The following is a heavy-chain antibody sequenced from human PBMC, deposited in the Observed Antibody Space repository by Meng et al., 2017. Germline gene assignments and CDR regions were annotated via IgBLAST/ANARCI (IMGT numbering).Heavy chain of an antibody. D-gene: IGHD2-2*01. Sequence: QVPRVQAGAEVKTPGASVKVSCKASGYTFTSHGISWVRQAPGQGLEWMGWISAYNGNTNYAQKLQGRVTMTTDTSTSTAYMELRSLRSDDTAVYYCARVGYCSSTSCHQIDYWGQGTLVTVSS. CDR1: GYTFTSHG. CDR2: ISAYNGNT. J-gene: IGHJ4*02. CDR3: ARVGYCSSTSCHQIDY. V-gene: IGHV1-18*01.